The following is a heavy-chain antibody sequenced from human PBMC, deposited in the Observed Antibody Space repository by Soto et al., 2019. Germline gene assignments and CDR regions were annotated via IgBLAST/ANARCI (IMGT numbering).Heavy chain of an antibody. CDR3: ARVKGSGSYYNGSYYYYYYMDV. Sequence: ASVKVSCKASGYTFTSYGISWVRQAPGQGLEWMGWISAYNGNTNYAQKLQGRVTMTTDTSTSTAYMELRRLRSDDTAVYYCARVKGSGSYYNGSYYYYYYMDVWGKGTTVTVSS. CDR1: GYTFTSYG. V-gene: IGHV1-18*01. J-gene: IGHJ6*03. CDR2: ISAYNGNT. D-gene: IGHD3-10*01.